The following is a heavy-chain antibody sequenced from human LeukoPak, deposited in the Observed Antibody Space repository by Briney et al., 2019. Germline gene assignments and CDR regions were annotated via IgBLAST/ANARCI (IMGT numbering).Heavy chain of an antibody. D-gene: IGHD3-16*01. Sequence: EASVKVCCTASAGRFSSYAISWVRQAPGQGLEWMGRIIPIFGTANYAQKFQGRVTITTDESTSTAYMELSSLRSEDTAVDYCARDAEVMWGYYYYYYMDVWGKGTTVTVSS. J-gene: IGHJ6*03. CDR1: AGRFSSYA. V-gene: IGHV1-69*05. CDR3: ARDAEVMWGYYYYYYMDV. CDR2: IIPIFGTA.